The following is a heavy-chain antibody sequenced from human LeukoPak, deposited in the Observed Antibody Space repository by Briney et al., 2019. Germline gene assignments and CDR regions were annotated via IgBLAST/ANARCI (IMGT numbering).Heavy chain of an antibody. CDR3: AKQVGYCSDGNCYFDY. J-gene: IGHJ4*02. CDR1: GFTFSDYY. V-gene: IGHV3-23*01. CDR2: ISTGGSST. Sequence: PGGSLRLSCAASGFTFSDYYMSWVRQAPGKGLEWVSAISTGGSSTYYADSVKGRFTISRDNSRNTLNLQMNSLRAEDTAVYYCAKQVGYCSDGNCYFDYWGQGTLVTVSS. D-gene: IGHD2-15*01.